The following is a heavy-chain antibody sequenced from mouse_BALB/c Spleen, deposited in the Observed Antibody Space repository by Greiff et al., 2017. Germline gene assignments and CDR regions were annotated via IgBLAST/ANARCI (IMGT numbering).Heavy chain of an antibody. V-gene: IGHV1-7*01. D-gene: IGHD2-3*01. CDR1: GYTFTSYW. J-gene: IGHJ4*01. CDR3: ARGGGYSLYAMDY. CDR2: INPSTGYT. Sequence: VKLQESGAELAKPGASVKMSCKASGYTFTSYWMHWVKQRPGQGLEWIGYINPSTGYTEYNQKFKDKATLTADKSSSTAYMQLSSLTSEDSAVYYCARGGGYSLYAMDYWGQGTSVTVSS.